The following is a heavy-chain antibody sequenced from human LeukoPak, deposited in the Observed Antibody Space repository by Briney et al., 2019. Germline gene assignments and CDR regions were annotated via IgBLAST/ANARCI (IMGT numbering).Heavy chain of an antibody. Sequence: SETLSLTCAVYGGSFSGYYWSWIRQPPGKGLEWIGEINHSGSTNYNPSLKSRVTTSVDTSKNQFSLKLSSVTAADTAVYYCATQWELHPAFWGQGTLVTVSS. CDR2: INHSGST. V-gene: IGHV4-34*01. D-gene: IGHD1-26*01. J-gene: IGHJ4*02. CDR1: GGSFSGYY. CDR3: ATQWELHPAF.